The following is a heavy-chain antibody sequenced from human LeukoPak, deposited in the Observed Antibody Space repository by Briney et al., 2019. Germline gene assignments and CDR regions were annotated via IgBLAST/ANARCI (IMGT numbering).Heavy chain of an antibody. V-gene: IGHV1-69*13. CDR1: GGTFSSYA. CDR2: IIPIFGTA. D-gene: IGHD3-3*01. Sequence: SVKVSCKASGGTFSSYAISWVRQAPGRGLEWMGGIIPIFGTANYAQKFQGRVTITADESRSTAYMELSSLRSEDTAVYYCARASDNDFWSGYYFFDYWGQGTLVTVSS. J-gene: IGHJ4*02. CDR3: ARASDNDFWSGYYFFDY.